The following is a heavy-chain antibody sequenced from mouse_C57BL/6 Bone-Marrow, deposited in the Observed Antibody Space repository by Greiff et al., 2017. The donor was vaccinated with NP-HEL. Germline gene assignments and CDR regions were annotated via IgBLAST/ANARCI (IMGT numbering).Heavy chain of an antibody. CDR3: ARERRYYYGSSYVGAY. J-gene: IGHJ3*01. D-gene: IGHD1-1*01. V-gene: IGHV1-80*01. Sequence: QVQLQQSGAELVKPGASVKISCKASGYAFSSYWMNWVKQRPGKGLEWIGQIYPGDGDTNYNGKFKGKATLTADKSSSTAYMQLSSLTSEDSAVYFCARERRYYYGSSYVGAYWGQGTLVTVSA. CDR1: GYAFSSYW. CDR2: IYPGDGDT.